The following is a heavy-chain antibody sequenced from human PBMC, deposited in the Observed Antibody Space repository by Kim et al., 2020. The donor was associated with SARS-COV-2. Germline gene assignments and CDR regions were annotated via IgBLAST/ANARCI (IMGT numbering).Heavy chain of an antibody. D-gene: IGHD3-10*01. V-gene: IGHV4-4*02. J-gene: IGHJ4*02. CDR2: IYHSGST. CDR1: GGSISSSNW. Sequence: SETLSLTCAVSGGSISSSNWWSWVRQPPGKGLEWIGEIYHSGSTNYNPSLKSRVTISVDKSKNQFSLKLSSVTAADTAVYYCARVHTMVRGVTPFDYWGQGTLVTVSS. CDR3: ARVHTMVRGVTPFDY.